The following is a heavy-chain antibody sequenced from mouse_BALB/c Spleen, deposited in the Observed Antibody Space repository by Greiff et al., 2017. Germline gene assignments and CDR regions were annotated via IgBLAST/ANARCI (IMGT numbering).Heavy chain of an antibody. J-gene: IGHJ4*01. V-gene: IGHV5-17*02. Sequence: EVHLVESGGGLVQPGGSRKLSCAASGFTFSSFGMHWVRQAPEKGLEWVAYISSGSSTIYYADTVKGRFTISRDNPKNTLFLQMTSLRSEDTAMYYCARFPYDDYAMDYWGQGTSVTVSS. CDR2: ISSGSSTI. D-gene: IGHD2-14*01. CDR1: GFTFSSFG. CDR3: ARFPYDDYAMDY.